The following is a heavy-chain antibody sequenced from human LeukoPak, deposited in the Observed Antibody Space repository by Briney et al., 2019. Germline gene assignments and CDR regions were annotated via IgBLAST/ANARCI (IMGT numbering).Heavy chain of an antibody. CDR3: ARGLVRGVIGY. CDR2: IYYSGST. Sequence: SETLSLTCTVSGYSISSGYYWGWIRQPPGKGLEWIGSIYYSGSTYYNPSLKSRVTISVDTSKNQFSLKLSSVTAADTAVYYCARGLVRGVIGYWGQGTLVTVSS. D-gene: IGHD3-10*01. J-gene: IGHJ4*02. CDR1: GYSISSGYY. V-gene: IGHV4-38-2*02.